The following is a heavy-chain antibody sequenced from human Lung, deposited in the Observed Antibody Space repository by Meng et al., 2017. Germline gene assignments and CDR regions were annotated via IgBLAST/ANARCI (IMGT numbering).Heavy chain of an antibody. CDR2: INHSGST. V-gene: IGHV4-34*01. CDR1: GGSFSDYY. J-gene: IGHJ4*02. Sequence: QQSGAGLWKPSETLSLTCFVSGGSFSDYYWSWIRQPPGKGLEWIGEINHSGSTNYNPSLESRATISVDTSQNNLSLKLSSVTAADSAVYYCARGPTTMAHDFNYWGQGTLVAVSS. CDR3: ARGPTTMAHDFNY. D-gene: IGHD4-11*01.